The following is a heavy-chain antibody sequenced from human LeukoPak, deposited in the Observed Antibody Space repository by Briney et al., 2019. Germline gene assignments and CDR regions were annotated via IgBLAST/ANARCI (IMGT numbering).Heavy chain of an antibody. V-gene: IGHV4-4*07. CDR2: IYTSGST. CDR3: ARAKSGSGYYDY. CDR1: GGSISSYY. Sequence: SETLSLTCTVSGGSISSYYWSGIRQPAGKGLEWIGRIYTSGSTNYNPSLKSRVTIAVDKSKNQFSLKLSSVTAADTAVYYCARAKSGSGYYDYWGQGTLVTVSS. J-gene: IGHJ4*02. D-gene: IGHD3-22*01.